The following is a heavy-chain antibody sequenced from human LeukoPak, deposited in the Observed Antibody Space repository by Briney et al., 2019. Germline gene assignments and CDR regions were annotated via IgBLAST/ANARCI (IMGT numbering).Heavy chain of an antibody. CDR2: IDNFGSI. J-gene: IGHJ4*02. CDR3: AGGTYYGSGARPGYFDH. V-gene: IGHV3-53*01. CDR1: DFNINNNY. D-gene: IGHD3-10*01. Sequence: PGGSLRLSCAAPDFNINNNYMNWVRQAPGKGLEWVSLIDNFGSIYYRDSVKDRFTISRDISKSTVYLHMNSLSAEDTAVYYCAGGTYYGSGARPGYFDHWGQGILVTVSS.